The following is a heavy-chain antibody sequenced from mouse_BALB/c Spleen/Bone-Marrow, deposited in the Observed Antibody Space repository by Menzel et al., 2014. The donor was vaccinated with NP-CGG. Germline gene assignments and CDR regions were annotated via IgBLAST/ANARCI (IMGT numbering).Heavy chain of an antibody. Sequence: VQLVESGPELVKPGASVKISCKASGYTFTDCYINWVKQKPGQGLEWIGWIYPGGGNTKYNEKFKSKATLTVDTSSSTAYMQLSSLTSEDTAVYFCARPPYYYGSSYYWYFDAWGAGTTVTVSS. D-gene: IGHD1-1*01. CDR1: GYTFTDCY. J-gene: IGHJ1*01. V-gene: IGHV1-84*02. CDR2: IYPGGGNT. CDR3: ARPPYYYGSSYYWYFDA.